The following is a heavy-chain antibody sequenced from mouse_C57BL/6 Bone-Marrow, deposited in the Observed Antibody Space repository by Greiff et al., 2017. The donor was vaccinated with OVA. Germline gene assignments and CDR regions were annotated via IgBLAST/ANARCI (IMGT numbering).Heavy chain of an antibody. CDR3: ARSYDYWYFDV. CDR1: GYTFTSYW. D-gene: IGHD2-3*01. CDR2: IHPNSGST. Sequence: QVQLQQPGAELVKPGASVKLSCKASGYTFTSYWMHWVKQRPGQGLEWIGMIHPNSGSTNYNEKFKSKATLTVDKSSSTAYMQLSSLTSEDSAVYYCARSYDYWYFDVWGTGTTVTVSS. J-gene: IGHJ1*03. V-gene: IGHV1-64*01.